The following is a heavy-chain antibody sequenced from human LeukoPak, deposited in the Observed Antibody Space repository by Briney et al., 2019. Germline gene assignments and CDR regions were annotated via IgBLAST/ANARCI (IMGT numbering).Heavy chain of an antibody. CDR3: AKVRDLDTVLGRFDN. V-gene: IGHV3-23*01. CDR1: GFTFSSYA. D-gene: IGHD5-18*01. CDR2: ISGNGGRT. Sequence: GGSLRLSCAASGFTFSSYAMSWVRQAPGKGLEWVSVISGNGGRTYYADSVKGRFTISRDNSKNTLYLQMNSLRAEDMAVYYCAKVRDLDTVLGRFDNWGQGTLVTVSS. J-gene: IGHJ5*02.